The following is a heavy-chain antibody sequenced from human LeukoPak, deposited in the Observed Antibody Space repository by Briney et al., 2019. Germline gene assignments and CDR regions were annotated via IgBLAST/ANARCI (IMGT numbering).Heavy chain of an antibody. CDR2: IWYDGSNK. J-gene: IGHJ4*02. V-gene: IGHV3-33*01. CDR1: GFTFSSYG. D-gene: IGHD5-18*01. CDR3: ASPSHNSYDKISPLDY. Sequence: GGSLRLSCAASGFTFSSYGMHWVRQAPGKGLEWVAVIWYDGSNKYYADSVKGRFTISRDNSKNTLYLQMNSLRAEDTAVYYCASPSHNSYDKISPLDYWGQGTLVTVSS.